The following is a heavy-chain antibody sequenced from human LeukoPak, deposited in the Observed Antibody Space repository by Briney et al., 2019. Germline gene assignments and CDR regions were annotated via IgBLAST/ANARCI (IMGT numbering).Heavy chain of an antibody. Sequence: GGSLRLSCAASGFTFSSYEMNWVRQTPGKGREWVAVISYDGNNNHYADSVKGRFTISRDNSKNTLYLQMNSLRAEDTAVYYCANGLSYSTRSPPRYYYSFMDVWGKGTTVTVSS. J-gene: IGHJ6*03. V-gene: IGHV3-30*18. D-gene: IGHD4-11*01. CDR2: ISYDGNNN. CDR1: GFTFSSYE. CDR3: ANGLSYSTRSPPRYYYSFMDV.